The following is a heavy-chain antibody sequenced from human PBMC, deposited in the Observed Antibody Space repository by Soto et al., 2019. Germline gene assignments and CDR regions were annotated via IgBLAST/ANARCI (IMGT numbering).Heavy chain of an antibody. D-gene: IGHD3-22*01. V-gene: IGHV4-39*01. CDR3: ARPHHYYDSSGYNIGSAP. CDR1: GGSISSSSYY. CDR2: IYYSGST. J-gene: IGHJ5*02. Sequence: SETLSLTCTVSGGSISSSSYYWGWIRQPPGKGLEWIGSIYYSGSTYYNPSLKSRVTIPVDTSKNQFSLKLSSVTAADTAVYYCARPHHYYDSSGYNIGSAPWGQGTLVTVSS.